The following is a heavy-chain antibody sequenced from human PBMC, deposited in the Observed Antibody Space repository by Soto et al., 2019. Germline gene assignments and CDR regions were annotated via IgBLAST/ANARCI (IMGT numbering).Heavy chain of an antibody. Sequence: QVQLQESGPGLVKPSQTLSLTCTVSSGSITSGGYYWSWVRQLPGKGLEYIGYIYHSGSTYYNPFLKSRLTISVDTSKHQFSLKLTSVTAADTAVYPCARDPGGDPYGYLAYWGQGTPVTVSS. CDR2: IYHSGST. CDR1: SGSITSGGYY. J-gene: IGHJ4*02. CDR3: ARDPGGDPYGYLAY. V-gene: IGHV4-31*03. D-gene: IGHD2-21*02.